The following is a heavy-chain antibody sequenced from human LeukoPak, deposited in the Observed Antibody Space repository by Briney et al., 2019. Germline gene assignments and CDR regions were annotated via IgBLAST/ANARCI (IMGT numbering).Heavy chain of an antibody. D-gene: IGHD3-22*01. Sequence: SVTVSCTASGFTFTSSAVQWVRQARGQRLEWIGWIVVGSGNTNYAQKFQERVTITRDMSTSTAYMELSSLRSEDAAVYYCAAGLGESSGYYYVFGLSWGQGTLVTVSS. CDR1: GFTFTSSA. CDR2: IVVGSGNT. J-gene: IGHJ5*02. V-gene: IGHV1-58*01. CDR3: AAGLGESSGYYYVFGLS.